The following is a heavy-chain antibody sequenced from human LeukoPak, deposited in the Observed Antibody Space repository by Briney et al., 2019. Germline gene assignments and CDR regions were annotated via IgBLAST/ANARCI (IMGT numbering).Heavy chain of an antibody. CDR3: AVYEYSISRRDN. V-gene: IGHV1-8*03. CDR2: MNPNSGNT. Sequence: GASVKVSCKASGYTFTSYGISWVRQAPGQGLEWMGWMNPNSGNTGYAQKFQGRVTITADESTTTAYMELSSLRSEDTAVYYCAVYEYSISRRDNWGQGTLVTVSS. CDR1: GYTFTSYG. J-gene: IGHJ4*02. D-gene: IGHD6-6*01.